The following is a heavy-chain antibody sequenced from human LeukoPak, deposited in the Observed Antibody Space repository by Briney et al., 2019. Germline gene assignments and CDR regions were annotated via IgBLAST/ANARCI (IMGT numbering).Heavy chain of an antibody. V-gene: IGHV4-59*08. Sequence: SETLSLTCTVSGGSISSYYWSWIRQPPGKGLEWIGYIYYSGGTNYNPSLKSRVTISVDTSKNQFSLKLSSVTAADTAVYYCARAPGYSSSWYYYWGQGTLVTVSS. J-gene: IGHJ4*02. CDR3: ARAPGYSSSWYYY. D-gene: IGHD6-13*01. CDR2: IYYSGGT. CDR1: GGSISSYY.